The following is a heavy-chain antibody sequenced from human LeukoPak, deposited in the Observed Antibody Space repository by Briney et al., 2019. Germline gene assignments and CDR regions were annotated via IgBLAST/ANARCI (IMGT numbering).Heavy chain of an antibody. CDR1: GFTFSNAW. CDR3: TTKTASGTGGTFYYYYGMDV. CDR2: IKSKTDGGTT. D-gene: IGHD2-8*02. V-gene: IGHV3-15*01. J-gene: IGHJ6*02. Sequence: GGSLRLSCAASGFTFSNAWMSWVRQAPGKGLEWDGRIKSKTDGGTTDYAAPVKGRFTISRDDSKNTLYLQMNTLRAEDTAVYFCTTKTASGTGGTFYYYYGMDVWGQGTTVTVSS.